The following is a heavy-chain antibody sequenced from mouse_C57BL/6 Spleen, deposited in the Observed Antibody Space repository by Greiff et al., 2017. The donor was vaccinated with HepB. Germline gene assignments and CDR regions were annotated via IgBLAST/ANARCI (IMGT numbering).Heavy chain of an antibody. Sequence: QVQLQQPGAELVKPGASVKLSCKASGYTFTSYWMHWVKQRPGQGLEWIGMIHPNSGSTNYNEKFKSKATLTVDKSSSTAYMQLSSLTSEDSAVYYGARSWGLHKFFNWYFDVWGTGTTVTVSS. J-gene: IGHJ1*03. CDR1: GYTFTSYW. V-gene: IGHV1-64*01. CDR2: IHPNSGST. CDR3: ARSWGLHKFFNWYFDV.